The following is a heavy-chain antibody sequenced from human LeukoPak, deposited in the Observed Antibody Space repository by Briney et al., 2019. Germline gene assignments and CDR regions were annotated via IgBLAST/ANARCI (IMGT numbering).Heavy chain of an antibody. CDR1: GGSISSYY. CDR3: ARDSFSPYYYYGMDV. V-gene: IGHV4-59*01. Sequence: PSETLSLTCTVSGGSISSYYWSWIRQPPGKGLEWIGYIYYSGSTNYNPSLKSRVTISVDTSKNQFSLKLSSVTAADTAVYYCARDSFSPYYYYGMDVWGQGTTVTVSS. CDR2: IYYSGST. J-gene: IGHJ6*02.